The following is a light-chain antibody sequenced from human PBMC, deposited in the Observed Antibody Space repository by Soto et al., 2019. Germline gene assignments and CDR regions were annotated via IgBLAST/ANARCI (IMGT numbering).Light chain of an antibody. V-gene: IGKV3-15*01. CDR3: QQYNNWPPA. CDR2: GAS. J-gene: IGKJ1*01. CDR1: QSVASN. Sequence: EIVMTQSPASLSVSPGDGATLSCRASQSVASNVAWYQQKPGQGPRLLIHGASTRAVGVPARFSGSGSGTDFTLTINSLQSEDFAVYYCQQYNNWPPAFGQGTKVEIK.